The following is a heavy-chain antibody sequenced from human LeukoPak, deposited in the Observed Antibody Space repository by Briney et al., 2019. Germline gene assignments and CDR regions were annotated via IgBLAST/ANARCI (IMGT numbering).Heavy chain of an antibody. V-gene: IGHV3-11*04. J-gene: IGHJ4*02. CDR3: AKAAVAGDFDY. D-gene: IGHD6-19*01. CDR2: ISSSGSTI. Sequence: GGSLRLSCAASGFTFSDYYMSWIRQAPGKGLEWVSYISSSGSTIYYADSVKGRFTISRDNSKNTLYLQMNSLRAEDTAVYYCAKAAVAGDFDYWGQGTLVTVSS. CDR1: GFTFSDYY.